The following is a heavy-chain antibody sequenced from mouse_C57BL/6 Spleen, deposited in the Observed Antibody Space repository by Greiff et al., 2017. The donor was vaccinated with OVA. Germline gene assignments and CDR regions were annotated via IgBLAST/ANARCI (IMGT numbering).Heavy chain of an antibody. D-gene: IGHD1-1*01. CDR2: ISRGSSTI. CDR3: TTVVTQRAMDY. J-gene: IGHJ4*01. Sequence: EVQLQESGGGLVKPGASLKLSCAASGFTFSDYGMHWVRQAPEQGLEWVAYISRGSSTIYYADTVKGRFTVSRDNAKNTLFLQMTSLRSEDAAMDYYTTVVTQRAMDYWGQGTSVTVSA. CDR1: GFTFSDYG. V-gene: IGHV5-17*01.